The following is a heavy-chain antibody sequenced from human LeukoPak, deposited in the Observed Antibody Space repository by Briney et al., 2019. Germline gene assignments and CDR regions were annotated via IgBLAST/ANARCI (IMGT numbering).Heavy chain of an antibody. CDR3: VKSDNIVGATYFDY. V-gene: IGHV3-64D*09. CDR1: GFTFRSYA. Sequence: GGSLRLSCSASGFTFRSYALHWVRQAPGKGLEYVSSISSNGGSTYYADSVKGRFTISRDNSKNTLYLHMSSLRAEGTAVYYCVKSDNIVGATYFDYWGQGTLVTVSS. D-gene: IGHD1-26*01. J-gene: IGHJ4*02. CDR2: ISSNGGST.